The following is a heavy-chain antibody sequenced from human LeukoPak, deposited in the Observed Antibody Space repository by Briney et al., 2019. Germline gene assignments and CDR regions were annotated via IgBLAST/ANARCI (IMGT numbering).Heavy chain of an antibody. CDR1: GGTFSSYA. Sequence: ASVKVSCKASGGTFSSYAISWVRQVPGQGLEWMGGIIPIFGTANYAQKFQGRVTITADESTSTAYMELSSLRSEDTAVYYCARDNHYGSGTNWGQGTLVTVSS. CDR2: IIPIFGTA. CDR3: ARDNHYGSGTN. D-gene: IGHD3-10*01. J-gene: IGHJ4*02. V-gene: IGHV1-69*13.